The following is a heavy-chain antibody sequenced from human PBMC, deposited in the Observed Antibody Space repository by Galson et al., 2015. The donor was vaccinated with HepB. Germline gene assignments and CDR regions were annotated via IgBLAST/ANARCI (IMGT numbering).Heavy chain of an antibody. V-gene: IGHV3-33*01. CDR1: GFTFSSYG. CDR2: IWYDGSDK. J-gene: IGHJ4*02. D-gene: IGHD3-3*01. CDR3: ASNHDFWSGSGYFDY. Sequence: SLRLSCAASGFTFSSYGMHWVRQAPGKGLEWVAVIWYDGSDKYYADSVKGRFTISRDNSKNTLYLQMNSLRAEDTAVYYCASNHDFWSGSGYFDYWGQGTLVTVSS.